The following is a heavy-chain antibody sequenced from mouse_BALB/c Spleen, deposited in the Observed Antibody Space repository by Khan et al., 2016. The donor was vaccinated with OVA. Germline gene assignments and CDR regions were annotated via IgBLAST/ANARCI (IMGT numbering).Heavy chain of an antibody. CDR2: ISYSGST. Sequence: EVQLVESGPGLVKPSQSLSLTCTVTGYSITSGYGWNWIRQLPGNKLEWMGYISYSGSTNYNPSLKRRISITRDTSKNQFFLQLNSVTTEDTATYYCAGTARIKYWGQGTTLTVSS. D-gene: IGHD1-2*01. CDR1: GYSITSGYG. V-gene: IGHV3-2*02. J-gene: IGHJ2*01. CDR3: AGTARIKY.